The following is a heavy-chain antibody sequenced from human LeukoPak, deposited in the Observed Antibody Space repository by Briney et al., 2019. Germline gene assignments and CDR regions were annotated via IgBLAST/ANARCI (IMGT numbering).Heavy chain of an antibody. CDR3: AYFDWLLGDY. V-gene: IGHV4-39*07. CDR1: GVSISSSNSY. CDR2: IYYSGNT. J-gene: IGHJ4*02. D-gene: IGHD3-9*01. Sequence: SETLSLTCTVSGVSISSSNSYWGWIRQPPGKGLEWIGSIYYSGNTYYNASLKSRVTISVDTSKNQFSLKLSSVTAADTAVYYCAYFDWLLGDYWGQGTLVTVSS.